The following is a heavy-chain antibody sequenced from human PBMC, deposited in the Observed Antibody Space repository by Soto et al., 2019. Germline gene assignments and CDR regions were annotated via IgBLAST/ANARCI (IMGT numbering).Heavy chain of an antibody. CDR3: ARDQLPYDSPPSGY. CDR2: ISYDGSNK. Sequence: RGSLRLSCAASGFTCSSYAMHWVRQAPGKGLEWVAVISYDGSNKYYADSVKGRFTISRDNSKNTLYLQMNSLRAEDTAVYYCARDQLPYDSPPSGYWGQGTLVTVSS. V-gene: IGHV3-30-3*01. CDR1: GFTCSSYA. J-gene: IGHJ4*02. D-gene: IGHD3-22*01.